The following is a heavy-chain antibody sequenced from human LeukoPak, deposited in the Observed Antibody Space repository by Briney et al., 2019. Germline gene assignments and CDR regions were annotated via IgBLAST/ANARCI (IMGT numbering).Heavy chain of an antibody. D-gene: IGHD6-13*01. J-gene: IGHJ1*01. CDR2: IRYDGSKK. CDR3: AKVGATAGTLRIEYFQH. CDR1: GFTFSSYG. V-gene: IGHV3-30*02. Sequence: GGSLRLSCAASGFTFSSYGMHWVRQAPGKGLEWVAFIRYDGSKKYYTDSVKGRFTISRDNSKNTLYLQMNSLRAEDTAVYFCAKVGATAGTLRIEYFQHWGQGTLVTVSS.